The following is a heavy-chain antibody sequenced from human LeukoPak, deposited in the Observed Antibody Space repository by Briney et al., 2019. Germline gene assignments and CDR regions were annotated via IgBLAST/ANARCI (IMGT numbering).Heavy chain of an antibody. J-gene: IGHJ4*02. CDR1: GFTFSSYE. CDR3: ARAHNWKYGTFDY. V-gene: IGHV3-48*03. D-gene: IGHD1-7*01. CDR2: ISSSGSTI. Sequence: GGSLRLSCAASGFTFSSYEMNWVRQAPGQGLEWVSYISSSGSTIYYADSVKGRFTISRDNAKNSLYLQMNSLRVEDTAVYYCARAHNWKYGTFDYWGQGTLVTVSS.